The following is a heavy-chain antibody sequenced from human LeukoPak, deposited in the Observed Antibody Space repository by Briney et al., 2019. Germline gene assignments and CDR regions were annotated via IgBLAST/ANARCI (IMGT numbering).Heavy chain of an antibody. CDR2: IYYSGST. J-gene: IGHJ5*02. CDR3: ARRGLENWFDP. D-gene: IGHD1-1*01. CDR1: GCSISSSSYY. Sequence: SETLSLTCAVSGCSISSSSYYWGWIRQPPGKGLEWIGSIYYSGSTYYNPSLKSRVTISVDTSKNQFSLKLSSVTAADTAVYYCARRGLENWFDPWGQGTLVTVSS. V-gene: IGHV4-39*01.